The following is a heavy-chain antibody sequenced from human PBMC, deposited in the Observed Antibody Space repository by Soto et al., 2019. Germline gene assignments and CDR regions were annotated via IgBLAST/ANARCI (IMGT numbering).Heavy chain of an antibody. D-gene: IGHD2-2*01. Sequence: GGSLRLSCSASGFTFSNFAMHWVRQAPGKGLEYVSGITSNGDNTYHADSVQGRFTISRDNSKSTLYLQMSSLRVEDTAVYYCVKGNQLLRYYFEYWGRGALVTVSS. CDR2: ITSNGDNT. CDR3: VKGNQLLRYYFEY. V-gene: IGHV3-64D*06. J-gene: IGHJ4*02. CDR1: GFTFSNFA.